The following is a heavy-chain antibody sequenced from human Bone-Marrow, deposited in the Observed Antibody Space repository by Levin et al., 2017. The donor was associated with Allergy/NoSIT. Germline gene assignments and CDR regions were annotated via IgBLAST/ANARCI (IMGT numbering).Heavy chain of an antibody. CDR2: IQSGGNT. D-gene: IGHD6-19*01. V-gene: IGHV3-53*01. CDR3: ARDKAGVAFDI. CDR1: GFTVSSNY. Sequence: GESLKISCAASGFTVSSNYMSWVRQAPGKGLEWVSVIQSGGNTYYADSVKGRFTISRDNSKNTLYLQMNSLRAEDTAVYYCARDKAGVAFDIWGQGTMVTVSS. J-gene: IGHJ3*02.